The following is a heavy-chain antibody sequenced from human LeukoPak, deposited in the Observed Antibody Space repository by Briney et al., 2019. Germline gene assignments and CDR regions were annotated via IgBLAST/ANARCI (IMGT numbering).Heavy chain of an antibody. Sequence: RGSSVTVSCKASGGTFSSYAISWVRQAPGQGLEWMGGIIPIFGTANYAQKFQGRVTITTDESTSTAYMELSSLRSEDTAVYYCARAVLVVATIGGANWFDPWGQGTLVTVSS. J-gene: IGHJ5*02. V-gene: IGHV1-69*05. CDR3: ARAVLVVATIGGANWFDP. CDR2: IIPIFGTA. CDR1: GGTFSSYA. D-gene: IGHD5-12*01.